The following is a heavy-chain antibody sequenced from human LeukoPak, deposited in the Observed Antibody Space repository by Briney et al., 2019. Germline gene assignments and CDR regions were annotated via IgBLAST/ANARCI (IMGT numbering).Heavy chain of an antibody. V-gene: IGHV3-23*01. Sequence: GGSLRLSCAASGFTFSSYTMSWVRQAPGKGLEWVSTITTSDGNTYYADSVKGRFAISRDNSKNTLYLQMNSLRAEDTAVFYCARSLSISSSRYFDPWGQGTLVTVSS. J-gene: IGHJ5*02. D-gene: IGHD6-6*01. CDR3: ARSLSISSSRYFDP. CDR1: GFTFSSYT. CDR2: ITTSDGNT.